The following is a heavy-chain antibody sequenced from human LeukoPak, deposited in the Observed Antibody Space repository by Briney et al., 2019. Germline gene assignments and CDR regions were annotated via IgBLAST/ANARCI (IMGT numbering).Heavy chain of an antibody. CDR2: IYYSGST. J-gene: IGHJ4*02. CDR3: ARAVTYYYDSSGYYRKYYFDH. Sequence: SETLSLTCTVSGGSISSYYWSWIRQPPGKGLEGIGYIYYSGSTNYNPSRKSRVTISVDKSKNRFSLKLSSVTAADTAVYYCARAVTYYYDSSGYYRKYYFDHWGQGTLVTVSS. V-gene: IGHV4-59*01. CDR1: GGSISSYY. D-gene: IGHD3-22*01.